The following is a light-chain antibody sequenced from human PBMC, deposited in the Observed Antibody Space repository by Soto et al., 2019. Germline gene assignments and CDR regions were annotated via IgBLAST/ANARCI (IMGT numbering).Light chain of an antibody. CDR1: QSISSW. Sequence: DIQMTQSPSTLSASVGDRVTITCRASQSISSWLAWYQQKPGKAPNLLIYKASSLESGVPSRFSGRGSGTEFTLTFSSLQPDDFATYFCQQYNSHSWTFGQGTKVEIK. CDR2: KAS. CDR3: QQYNSHSWT. J-gene: IGKJ1*01. V-gene: IGKV1-5*03.